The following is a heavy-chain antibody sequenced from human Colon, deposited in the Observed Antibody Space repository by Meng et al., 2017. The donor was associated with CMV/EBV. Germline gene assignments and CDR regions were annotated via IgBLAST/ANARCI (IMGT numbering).Heavy chain of an antibody. J-gene: IGHJ4*02. Sequence: VLLVQSGAGGKKPAASVKVSCKPSGYTFTGYFMYGVRQAPGQGLEWLGVINPITGGTNYAQKFQGRVTMTRDTSMNTAYMELSRLRSDDTAVYYCASLSGGDFDYWGQGTLVTVSS. CDR3: ASLSGGDFDY. D-gene: IGHD1-26*01. V-gene: IGHV1-2*02. CDR1: GYTFTGYF. CDR2: INPITGGT.